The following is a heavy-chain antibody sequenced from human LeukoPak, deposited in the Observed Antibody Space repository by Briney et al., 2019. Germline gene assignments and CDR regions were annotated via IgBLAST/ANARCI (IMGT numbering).Heavy chain of an antibody. V-gene: IGHV3-11*01. J-gene: IGHJ5*02. CDR3: ASATYYYGSAFDP. D-gene: IGHD3-10*01. CDR2: ISSSGITI. Sequence: GGSLRLSCAASGFTFSDYYINWIRQAPGKGLEWVSYISSSGITIYYADSVKGRFTISRDNAKNSLYLQMNSLRAEDTAVYYCASATYYYGSAFDPWGQGTLVTVSS. CDR1: GFTFSDYY.